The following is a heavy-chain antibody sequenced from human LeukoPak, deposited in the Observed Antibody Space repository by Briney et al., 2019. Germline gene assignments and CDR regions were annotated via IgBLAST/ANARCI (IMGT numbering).Heavy chain of an antibody. V-gene: IGHV1-18*01. J-gene: IGHJ5*02. D-gene: IGHD2-2*02. CDR2: ISAYNGNT. CDR1: GYTFTSYG. Sequence: ASVKVSCKASGYTFTSYGISWVRQAPGQGLEWMGWISAYNGNTNYAQKLQGRVTMTTDTSTSTAYMELRSLRSDDTAVYYCAGDGRVVVPAAIPGRTRFDPWGQGTLVTVSS. CDR3: AGDGRVVVPAAIPGRTRFDP.